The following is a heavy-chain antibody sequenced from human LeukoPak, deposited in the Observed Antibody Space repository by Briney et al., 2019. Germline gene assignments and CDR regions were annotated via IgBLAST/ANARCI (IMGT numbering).Heavy chain of an antibody. CDR3: ARHPSPQLHHFDY. CDR2: INPTGDST. J-gene: IGHJ4*02. V-gene: IGHV1-46*01. D-gene: IGHD2-2*01. CDR1: GSTFTNYY. Sequence: ASVKVSCKASGSTFTNYYIHWVRQAPGQGLEWMGIINPTGDSTTYAQKFQGRVTMTRDTSTNTVYMELSSLRSDDTAVYYCARHPSPQLHHFDYWGQGTLVTVSS.